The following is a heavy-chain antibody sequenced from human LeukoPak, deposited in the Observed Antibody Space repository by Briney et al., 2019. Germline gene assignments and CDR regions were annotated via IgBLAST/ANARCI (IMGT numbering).Heavy chain of an antibody. D-gene: IGHD6-13*01. CDR2: IYYSGST. CDR3: ARGGGISHYYYYMDV. J-gene: IGHJ6*03. V-gene: IGHV4-61*01. CDR1: GYSISSDYF. Sequence: SETLSLTCTVSGYSISSDYFWGWIRQPPGKGLEWIGYIYYSGSTNYNPSLKSRVTISVDTSKNQFSLKLSSVTAADTAVYYCARGGGISHYYYYMDVWGKGTTVTISS.